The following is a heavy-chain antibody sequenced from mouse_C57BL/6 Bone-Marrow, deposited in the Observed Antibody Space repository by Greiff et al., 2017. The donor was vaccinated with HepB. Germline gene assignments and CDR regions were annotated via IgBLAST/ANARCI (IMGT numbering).Heavy chain of an antibody. D-gene: IGHD1-2*01. V-gene: IGHV1-19*01. CDR2: INPYNGGT. Sequence: EVQRVESGPVLVKPGASVKMSCKASGYTFTDYYMNWVKQSHGKSLEWIGVINPYNGGTSYNQKFKGKATLTVDKSSSTAYMELNSLTSEDSAVYYCARGVTAMWSLAYWGQGTLVTVSA. CDR3: ARGVTAMWSLAY. J-gene: IGHJ3*01. CDR1: GYTFTDYY.